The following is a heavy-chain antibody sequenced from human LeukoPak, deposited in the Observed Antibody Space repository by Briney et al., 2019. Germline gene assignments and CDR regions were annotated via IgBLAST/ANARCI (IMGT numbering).Heavy chain of an antibody. Sequence: GGSLRLSCAASGSTFSSYGMHWVRQAPGKGLEWVAFIRYDGSNKYYADSVKGRFTISRDNSKNTLFLQMNSLRAEDTAVYYCAKDSHRGYSYGQHYYFDYWGQGTLVTVSS. CDR3: AKDSHRGYSYGQHYYFDY. CDR1: GSTFSSYG. V-gene: IGHV3-30*02. D-gene: IGHD5-18*01. CDR2: IRYDGSNK. J-gene: IGHJ4*02.